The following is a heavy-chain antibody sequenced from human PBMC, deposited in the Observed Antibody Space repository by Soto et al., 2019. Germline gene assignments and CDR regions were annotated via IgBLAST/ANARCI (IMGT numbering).Heavy chain of an antibody. CDR2: ISDSGDSA. J-gene: IGHJ3*01. CDR1: GFTFSTYA. Sequence: EVQLLESGGGLVQPGGSLRLSWAASGFTFSTYAMSWVRQVPGRGLAWLSTISDSGDSAYYADAVKRRFTISRANSKNTVYLEMNSLRAEDTAVYYCARPYGGKIGDALDLWGQGTMVTVSS. D-gene: IGHD2-15*01. CDR3: ARPYGGKIGDALDL. V-gene: IGHV3-23*01.